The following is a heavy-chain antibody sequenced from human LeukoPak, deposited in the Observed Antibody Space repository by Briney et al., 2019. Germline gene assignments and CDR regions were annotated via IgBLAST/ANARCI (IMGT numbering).Heavy chain of an antibody. CDR2: INHSGST. Sequence: GSLRLSCAASGFTFSSYWMSWVRQPPGKGLEWIGEINHSGSTNYNPSLKSRVTISVDTSKNQFSLKLSSVTAADTAVYYCASIVAGTGVGYYYYGMDVWGQGTTVTVSS. CDR1: GFTFSSYW. J-gene: IGHJ6*02. V-gene: IGHV4-34*01. D-gene: IGHD6-19*01. CDR3: ASIVAGTGVGYYYYGMDV.